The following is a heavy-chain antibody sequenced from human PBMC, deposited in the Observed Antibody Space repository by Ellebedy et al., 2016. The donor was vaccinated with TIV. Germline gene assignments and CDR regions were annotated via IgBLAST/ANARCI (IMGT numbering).Heavy chain of an antibody. J-gene: IGHJ4*02. CDR1: GFTFSSFA. V-gene: IGHV3-23*01. D-gene: IGHD3-22*01. CDR3: AKGSSSGFNYDRVGFQY. CDR2: ISAGGSST. Sequence: GGSLRLSCTSSGFTFSSFAMHWVRQAPGKGLEWLSVISAGGSSTYTADSVKGRFTITRDNSKNTLFLQMNRLGAEDTAVYYCAKGSSSGFNYDRVGFQYWGQGTLVTVSS.